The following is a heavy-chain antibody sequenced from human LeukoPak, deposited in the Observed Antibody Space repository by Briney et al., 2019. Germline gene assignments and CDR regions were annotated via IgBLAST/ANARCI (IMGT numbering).Heavy chain of an antibody. Sequence: SETLSLTCIVSGGAISSYFWSWIRQPPGKGLEWIGYFYYSGSTNYNPSLKSRVTISGDTSKNQFSLKLNSVTAADTAVYYCARSRYGSGTRPYYFDYWGQGTLVTVSS. J-gene: IGHJ4*02. CDR2: FYYSGST. CDR1: GGAISSYF. D-gene: IGHD3-10*01. V-gene: IGHV4-59*08. CDR3: ARSRYGSGTRPYYFDY.